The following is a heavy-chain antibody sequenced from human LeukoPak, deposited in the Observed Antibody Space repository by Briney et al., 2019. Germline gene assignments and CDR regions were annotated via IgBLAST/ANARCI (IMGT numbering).Heavy chain of an antibody. CDR2: IIPIFGTA. D-gene: IGHD3-3*01. Sequence: SVKVSCKASGGTFSSYAISWVRQAPGQGLEWMGGIIPIFGTANYAQKFQGRVTITTDESTSTAYMELSSLRSEDTAVYYCARDGRITIFGVVTNGDAFDIWGQGTMVTVSS. J-gene: IGHJ3*02. CDR3: ARDGRITIFGVVTNGDAFDI. CDR1: GGTFSSYA. V-gene: IGHV1-69*05.